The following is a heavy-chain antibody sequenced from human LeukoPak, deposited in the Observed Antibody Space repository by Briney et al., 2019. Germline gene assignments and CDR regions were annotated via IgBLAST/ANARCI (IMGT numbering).Heavy chain of an antibody. D-gene: IGHD6-19*01. J-gene: IGHJ4*02. CDR3: TKATQWLAFDY. CDR2: IYNSGTT. V-gene: IGHV4-59*11. Sequence: SETLSLTCTVSGGSISSHFWSWIRQPPRQGLEWIGNIYNSGTTNYNPSLESRVTISVDTSKNQLSLQLTSVTAADTAVYYCTKATQWLAFDYWGRGTLVTVSS. CDR1: GGSISSHF.